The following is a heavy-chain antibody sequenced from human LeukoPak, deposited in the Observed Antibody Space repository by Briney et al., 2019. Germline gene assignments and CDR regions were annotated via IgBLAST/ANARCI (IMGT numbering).Heavy chain of an antibody. J-gene: IGHJ4*02. V-gene: IGHV1-3*01. CDR1: GYTFTSYD. CDR3: ARAQTRIAATDY. CDR2: INAGNGNT. Sequence: ASVKVSCKASGYTFTSYDFNWVRQATGQRPEWMGWINAGNGNTKYSQKFQGRVTITRDTSASTAYMELSSLRSEDTAVYYCARAQTRIAATDYWGQGTLVTVSS. D-gene: IGHD6-13*01.